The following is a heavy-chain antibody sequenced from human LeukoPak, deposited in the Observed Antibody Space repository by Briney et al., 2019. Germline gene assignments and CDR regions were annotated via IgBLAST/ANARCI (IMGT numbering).Heavy chain of an antibody. D-gene: IGHD1-1*01. J-gene: IGHJ6*03. V-gene: IGHV3-30*02. CDR1: GFTFSSYG. CDR3: AKDSQLELRNYYYYYYMDV. Sequence: GGSLRLSCAASGFTFSSYGMHRVRQAPGKGLEWVAFIRYDGSNKYYADSVKGRFTISRDNSKNTLYLQMNSLRAEDTAVYYCAKDSQLELRNYYYYYYMDVWGKGTTVTVSS. CDR2: IRYDGSNK.